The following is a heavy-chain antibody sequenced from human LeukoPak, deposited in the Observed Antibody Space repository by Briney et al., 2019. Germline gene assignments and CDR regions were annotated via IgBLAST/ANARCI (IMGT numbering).Heavy chain of an antibody. V-gene: IGHV4-59*01. J-gene: IGHJ4*02. Sequence: SETLSLTCTVSGGSISSYYWSWIRQPPGKGLEWIGYIYYSGSTNYNPSLKGRVTISVDTSKNQFSLKLSSVTAANTAVYYCARRAGAYTHPYDYWGQGTLVTVS. D-gene: IGHD3-16*01. CDR1: GGSISSYY. CDR2: IYYSGST. CDR3: ARRAGAYTHPYDY.